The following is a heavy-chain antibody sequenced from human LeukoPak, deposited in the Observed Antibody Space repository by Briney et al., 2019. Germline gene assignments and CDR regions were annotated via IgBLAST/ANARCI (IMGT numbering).Heavy chain of an antibody. Sequence: GGSLRLSCAASGFTFSSYSMNWVRQAPGKGLEWVSYISSGSSTIYYADSVKGRFSTSRDNAKNSLYLQMNSLRAEDTAVYYCARDPSNYGDYFQYYFDYWGQGTLVTVSS. V-gene: IGHV3-48*01. D-gene: IGHD4-17*01. CDR2: ISSGSSTI. CDR3: ARDPSNYGDYFQYYFDY. J-gene: IGHJ4*02. CDR1: GFTFSSYS.